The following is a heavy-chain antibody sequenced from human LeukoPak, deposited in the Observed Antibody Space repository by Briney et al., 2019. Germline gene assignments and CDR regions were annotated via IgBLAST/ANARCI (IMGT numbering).Heavy chain of an antibody. CDR2: ISYDGSNK. J-gene: IGHJ4*02. V-gene: IGHV3-30*18. CDR3: AKDRRVYDILTPFDY. D-gene: IGHD3-9*01. CDR1: GFTFSSYG. Sequence: GGSLRLSCAASGFTFSSYGMHWVRQAPGKGLERVAVISYDGSNKYYGDSVKGRFTISRDNSKNTLYLQMSSLRAEDTAVYYCAKDRRVYDILTPFDYWGQGTLVTVSS.